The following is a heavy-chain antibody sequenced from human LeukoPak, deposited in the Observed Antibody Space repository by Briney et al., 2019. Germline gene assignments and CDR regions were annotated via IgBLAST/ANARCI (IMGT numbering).Heavy chain of an antibody. D-gene: IGHD4-17*01. Sequence: GGSLRLSCAASGFTFSSYAMSWVRQAPGKGLECVSAISGRDGRTYYADSVKGRFTISRDNSKNTPYLQMNSLRAEDTAVYYCARHLSGDDIWGQGTMVTVSS. CDR2: ISGRDGRT. V-gene: IGHV3-23*01. J-gene: IGHJ3*02. CDR1: GFTFSSYA. CDR3: ARHLSGDDI.